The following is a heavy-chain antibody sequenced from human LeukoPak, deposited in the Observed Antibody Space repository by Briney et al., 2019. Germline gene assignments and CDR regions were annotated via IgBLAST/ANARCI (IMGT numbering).Heavy chain of an antibody. J-gene: IGHJ3*02. CDR1: GFTFSSYA. V-gene: IGHV3-23*01. Sequence: PGGSLRLSCAASGFTFSSYAMSWVRQAPGKGLEWVSAISGSGGSTYYADSVKGRFTISRDNSKNTLYLQMNSLRAEDTAVYYCAKGVISIATRSWGAFDIWGQGTMVTVSS. D-gene: IGHD6-6*01. CDR2: ISGSGGST. CDR3: AKGVISIATRSWGAFDI.